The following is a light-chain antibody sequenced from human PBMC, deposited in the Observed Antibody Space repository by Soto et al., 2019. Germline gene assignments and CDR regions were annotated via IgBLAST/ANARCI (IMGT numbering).Light chain of an antibody. CDR3: ASWDDNLNGPV. V-gene: IGLV2-23*01. CDR1: SSDVGSYNL. J-gene: IGLJ2*01. CDR2: EGS. Sequence: QSALTQPASVSGSPGQSITISCTGTSSDVGSYNLVSWYQQHPGKAPKFMIYEGSKRPSGVSNRFSGSKSGNTASLTISGLQAEDEADYYCASWDDNLNGPVFGRGTKLTVL.